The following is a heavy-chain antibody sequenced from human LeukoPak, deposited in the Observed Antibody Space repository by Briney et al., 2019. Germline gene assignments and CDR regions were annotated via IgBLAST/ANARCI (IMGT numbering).Heavy chain of an antibody. CDR2: IQTSGSA. V-gene: IGHV4-4*07. CDR1: GGSISGYY. Sequence: SETLSPTCTVSGGSISGYYWSRIRQPAGKGLEWIGRIQTSGSANYNPSLKSRLTMSVDTSKNQFSLNLNSVTAADTAVYYCARASTSGRAFDYWGQGTLVTVSS. CDR3: ARASTSGRAFDY. J-gene: IGHJ4*02. D-gene: IGHD2-2*01.